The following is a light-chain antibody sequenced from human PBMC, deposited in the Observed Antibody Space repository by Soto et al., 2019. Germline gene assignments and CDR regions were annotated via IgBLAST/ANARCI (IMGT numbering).Light chain of an antibody. Sequence: QSALTQPASVSGSXXXXXTISCTGTSSDVGTYNLVSWYQQCPGKAPKLMIYEGSKRPLGVSNRFSGSKSGNTASLTISGLQAEDEADYYCCSYAGSSTHVVFGGGTKLTVL. J-gene: IGLJ2*01. CDR2: EGS. CDR3: CSYAGSSTHVV. CDR1: SSDVGTYNL. V-gene: IGLV2-23*01.